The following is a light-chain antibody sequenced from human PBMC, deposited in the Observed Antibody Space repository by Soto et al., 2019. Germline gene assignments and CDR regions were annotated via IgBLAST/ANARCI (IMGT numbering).Light chain of an antibody. J-gene: IGKJ1*01. CDR3: QQYIDWPRT. CDR1: QSVANR. Sequence: EIVMTQSPATLSVSPGERATLSCRASQSVANRLAWYQHTPGQAPRLLIYGATYRATGVPAKFSGSGSGTEFTLTITSLQSEDFALYYCQQYIDWPRTFGQGTNVDIK. V-gene: IGKV3-15*01. CDR2: GAT.